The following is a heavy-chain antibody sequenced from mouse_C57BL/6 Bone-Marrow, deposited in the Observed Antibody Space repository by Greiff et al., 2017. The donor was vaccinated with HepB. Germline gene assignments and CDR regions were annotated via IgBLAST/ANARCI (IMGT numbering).Heavy chain of an antibody. CDR3: AREGRAKLGEFAY. CDR1: GYTFTSYG. CDR2: IYPRSGNT. D-gene: IGHD4-1*01. Sequence: VKLVESGAELARPGASVKLSCKASGYTFTSYGISWVKQRTGQGLEWIGEIYPRSGNTYYNEKFKGKATLTADKSSSTAYMELRSLTSEDSAVYFCAREGRAKLGEFAYWGQGTLVTVSA. V-gene: IGHV1-81*01. J-gene: IGHJ3*01.